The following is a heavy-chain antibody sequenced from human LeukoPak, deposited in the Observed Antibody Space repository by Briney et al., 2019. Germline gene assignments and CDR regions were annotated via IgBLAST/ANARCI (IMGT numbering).Heavy chain of an antibody. CDR1: GFPFSEYS. CDR2: IGISSANT. Sequence: GGSLRLSCSASGFPFSEYSMNWVRQAPGKGLEWISYIGISSANTKYADSVKCRFSVSGDNARKSLYLQMNSLRVEDTAVYYCARDHNYAFDNWGQGTLVTASS. D-gene: IGHD1-1*01. J-gene: IGHJ4*02. V-gene: IGHV3-11*06. CDR3: ARDHNYAFDN.